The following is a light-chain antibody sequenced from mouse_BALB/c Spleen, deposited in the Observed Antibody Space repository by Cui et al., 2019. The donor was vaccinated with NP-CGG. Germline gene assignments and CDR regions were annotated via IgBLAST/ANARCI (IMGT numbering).Light chain of an antibody. CDR3: ALWYSNHWV. V-gene: IGLV1*01. CDR2: GTN. Sequence: QAVVTQDSALTTSPCDTVTLTCRSSTGAVTTSNYANWVQEKPDHLFTGLIGGTNNRAPGVPARFSGSLIGDKAALTITGAQTEDEAIYFCALWYSNHWVFGGGTKLTVL. J-gene: IGLJ1*01. CDR1: TGAVTTSNY.